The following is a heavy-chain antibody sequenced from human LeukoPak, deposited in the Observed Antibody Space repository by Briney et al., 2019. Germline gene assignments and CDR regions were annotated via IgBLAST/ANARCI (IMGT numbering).Heavy chain of an antibody. Sequence: ASVTESRKCSRCTFTGYYFHWVRPAPGQGVEWMGWINPNSGGTNYAQKFQGRVTMTRDTSITYMELSRLRSDDTAVYYCARAYSGYEAFDYWGQGTLVTVSS. CDR1: RCTFTGYY. J-gene: IGHJ4*02. CDR2: INPNSGGT. V-gene: IGHV1-2*02. D-gene: IGHD5-12*01. CDR3: ARAYSGYEAFDY.